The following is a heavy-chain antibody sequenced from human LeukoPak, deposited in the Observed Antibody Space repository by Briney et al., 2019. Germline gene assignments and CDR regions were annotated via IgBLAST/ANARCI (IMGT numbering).Heavy chain of an antibody. CDR3: ASGHNSGWGYFDY. CDR2: INTSGTT. D-gene: IGHD6-19*01. CDR1: GGSISSYQ. V-gene: IGHV4-4*07. J-gene: IGHJ4*02. Sequence: SETLSLTCTVSGGSISSYQGSWIRQPAGKGLECIGRINTSGTTNYNPSLKSRVTMSVDTSKNQFSLKLSSVTAADTAVYYCASGHNSGWGYFDYWGQGSLVTVSS.